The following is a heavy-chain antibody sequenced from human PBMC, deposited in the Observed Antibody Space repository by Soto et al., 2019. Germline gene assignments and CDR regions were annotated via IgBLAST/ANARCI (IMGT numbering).Heavy chain of an antibody. J-gene: IGHJ6*02. D-gene: IGHD1-26*01. CDR2: ISYDGSNK. Sequence: GGSLRLSCAASGFTFSSYGMHWVRQAPGKGLEWVAVISYDGSNKYYADSVKGRFTISRDNSKNTLYLQMNSLRAEDTAVYYCAKWAGDSYYYYGMDVWGQGTTVTVSS. CDR3: AKWAGDSYYYYGMDV. CDR1: GFTFSSYG. V-gene: IGHV3-30*18.